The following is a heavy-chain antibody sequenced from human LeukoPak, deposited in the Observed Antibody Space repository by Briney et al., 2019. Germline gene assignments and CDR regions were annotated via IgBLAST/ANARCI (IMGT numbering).Heavy chain of an antibody. Sequence: ASVKLSCKASGYTFTSYAIQWVRQAPGQGLEWMGWINIANGKTKYSEKFQGRVSITMNTSASTGFMLLNSLTSEDRAVYYCARDAPRDNWNDCGDYPGMDVWGQGTTVTVSS. V-gene: IGHV1-3*04. D-gene: IGHD1-1*01. CDR1: GYTFTSYA. J-gene: IGHJ6*01. CDR3: ARDAPRDNWNDCGDYPGMDV. CDR2: INIANGKT.